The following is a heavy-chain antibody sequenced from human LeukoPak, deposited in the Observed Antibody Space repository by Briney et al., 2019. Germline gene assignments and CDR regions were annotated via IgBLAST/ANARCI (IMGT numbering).Heavy chain of an antibody. Sequence: PGGSLRLSCAASGFTVSSNYMSWVRQAPGKGLEWVSVIYSGGSTYYADSVKGRLTISRDNSKNTLSLQMNSLRAEDTAVYYCAREERSSDWYFDLWGRGTLVTVSS. V-gene: IGHV3-53*01. CDR3: AREERSSDWYFDL. D-gene: IGHD3-10*01. CDR2: IYSGGST. J-gene: IGHJ2*01. CDR1: GFTVSSNY.